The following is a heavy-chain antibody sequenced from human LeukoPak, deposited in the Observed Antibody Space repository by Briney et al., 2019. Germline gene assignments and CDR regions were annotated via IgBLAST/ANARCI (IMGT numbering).Heavy chain of an antibody. CDR1: GGSISSSSDY. CDR2: MFYSGST. V-gene: IGHV4-39*01. Sequence: PSEILSLTCTVSGGSISSSSDYWSWIRQPPGKGLEWIASMFYSGSTYYNPSVKSRVTISIDTSKNQFSLKLSSVTAADTAVYYCARQRRHSNSWRAEYFHHWGQGTLVTVS. D-gene: IGHD6-13*01. J-gene: IGHJ1*01. CDR3: ARQRRHSNSWRAEYFHH.